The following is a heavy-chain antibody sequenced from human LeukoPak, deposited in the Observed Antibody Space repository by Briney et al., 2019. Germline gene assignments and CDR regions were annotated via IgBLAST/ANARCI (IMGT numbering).Heavy chain of an antibody. CDR3: ARDLGSYYYDSSGYYFWFDP. V-gene: IGHV4-59*12. CDR2: IQYSGST. J-gene: IGHJ5*02. CDR1: GGSISSYY. D-gene: IGHD3-22*01. Sequence: SETLSLTCTVSGGSISSYYWSWIRQPPGKELEWIGYIQYSGSTNYNPSLKSRVTISVDTSKKQFSLKLRSVTAADTAVYYCARDLGSYYYDSSGYYFWFDPWGQGTLVTVSS.